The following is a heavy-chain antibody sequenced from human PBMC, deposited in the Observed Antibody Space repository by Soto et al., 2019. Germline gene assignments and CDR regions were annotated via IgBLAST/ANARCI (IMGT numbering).Heavy chain of an antibody. Sequence: GASVKVSCKASGYSFTDYHIHWVRQAPGQGLEWMGWINPNSGGTNYAQKFQGRVTMTRDTSISTAYMELSRLRSDDTAVYYCARAVAGTDAFDIWGQGTMVTVSS. J-gene: IGHJ3*02. D-gene: IGHD6-19*01. V-gene: IGHV1-2*02. CDR2: INPNSGGT. CDR3: ARAVAGTDAFDI. CDR1: GYSFTDYH.